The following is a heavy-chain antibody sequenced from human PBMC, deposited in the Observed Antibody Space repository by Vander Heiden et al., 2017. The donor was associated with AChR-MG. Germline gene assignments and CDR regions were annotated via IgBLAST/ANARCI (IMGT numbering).Heavy chain of an antibody. D-gene: IGHD2-15*01. J-gene: IGHJ5*02. Sequence: QVQLVQSGAEVKKPGASVKVSCKASGYTFTSYDINWVRQATGQGLEWMGWMNPNSGNTGYAQKFQGRVTMTRNTSISTAYMELSSLRSEDTAVYYCATAAPSYCSGGSCYSDNWFDPWGQGTLVTVSS. V-gene: IGHV1-8*01. CDR3: ATAAPSYCSGGSCYSDNWFDP. CDR1: GYTFTSYD. CDR2: MNPNSGNT.